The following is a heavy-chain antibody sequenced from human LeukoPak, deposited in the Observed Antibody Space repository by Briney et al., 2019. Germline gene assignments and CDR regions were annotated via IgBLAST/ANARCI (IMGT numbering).Heavy chain of an antibody. CDR3: ARDPHMTTRYYYHMDV. V-gene: IGHV1-18*01. J-gene: IGHJ6*03. D-gene: IGHD4-11*01. CDR2: ISAYNGNT. Sequence: GASVKVSCKASGYTFTSYGISWVRQAPGQGLEWMGWISAYNGNTNYAQKLQGRVTMTTDTSTSTAYMELRRLRSDNTAVYYCARDPHMTTRYYYHMDVWGKGTTVTVSS. CDR1: GYTFTSYG.